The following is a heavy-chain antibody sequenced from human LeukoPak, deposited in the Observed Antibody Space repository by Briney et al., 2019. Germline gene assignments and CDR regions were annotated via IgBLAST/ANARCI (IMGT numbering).Heavy chain of an antibody. CDR3: ARDPYSSGWNLYYYYYGMDV. Sequence: ASVKVSCKASGYTFTSYAMHWVRQALGQRLEWMGWINAGNGNTKYSQKFQGRVTITRDTSASTAYMELSSLRSEDTAVYYCARDPYSSGWNLYYYYYGMDVWGQGTTVTVSS. CDR2: INAGNGNT. J-gene: IGHJ6*02. V-gene: IGHV1-3*01. D-gene: IGHD6-19*01. CDR1: GYTFTSYA.